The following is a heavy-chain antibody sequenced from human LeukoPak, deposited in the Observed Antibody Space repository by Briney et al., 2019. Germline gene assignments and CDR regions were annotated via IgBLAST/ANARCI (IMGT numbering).Heavy chain of an antibody. CDR2: ISSRDSAV. CDR3: ARELTDVAGDGLDV. CDR1: GFTFGDYY. D-gene: IGHD5-12*01. Sequence: GGSLRLSCAASGFTFGDYYLSWIRQAPGKGLEWISYISSRDSAVYYADSVRGRFTISRDNAKNSLYLQMSSLRADDTAVYYCARELTDVAGDGLDVWGQGTMVTVSS. V-gene: IGHV3-11*04. J-gene: IGHJ3*01.